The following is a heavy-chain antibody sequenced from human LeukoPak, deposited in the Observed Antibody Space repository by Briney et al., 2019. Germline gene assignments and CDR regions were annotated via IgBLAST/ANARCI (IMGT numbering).Heavy chain of an antibody. D-gene: IGHD1-26*01. Sequence: HPGGSLRLSCAAYGFTFSTYGMNWVRQAPGKGLEWISYISSGSSSINYADSVKGRFTSSRDNAKNSLYLQMNSLRAEDTAVYYYAKSRMGFSGQADHWGQGTLVTV. CDR2: ISSGSSSI. CDR3: AKSRMGFSGQADH. CDR1: GFTFSTYG. J-gene: IGHJ4*02. V-gene: IGHV3-48*04.